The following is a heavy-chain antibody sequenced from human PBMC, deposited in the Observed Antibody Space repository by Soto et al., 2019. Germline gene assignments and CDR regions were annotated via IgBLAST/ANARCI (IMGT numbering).Heavy chain of an antibody. V-gene: IGHV3-23*01. Sequence: PGGSLRLSCAASGFTFSNYAMNWVRQAPGKGLEWVSVISGSGDDTHYAGSVKGRFTISRDNSKNTLYLQMDSLWAEDTAIFYCATARNGFWSGYDDWGQGTMVTVSS. J-gene: IGHJ4*02. CDR3: ATARNGFWSGYDD. CDR1: GFTFSNYA. D-gene: IGHD3-3*01. CDR2: ISGSGDDT.